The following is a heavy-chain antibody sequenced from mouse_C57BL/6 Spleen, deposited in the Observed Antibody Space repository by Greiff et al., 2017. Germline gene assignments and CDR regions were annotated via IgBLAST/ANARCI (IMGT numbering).Heavy chain of an antibody. V-gene: IGHV1-64*01. CDR1: GYTFTSYW. CDR2: IHPNSGST. CDR3: ARYDGYYGAMDY. J-gene: IGHJ4*01. Sequence: QVQLKQPGAELVKPGASVKLSCKASGYTFTSYWMHWVKQRPGQGLEWIGMIHPNSGSTNYNEKFKSKATLTVDKSSSTAYMQLSSLTSEDSAVYYCARYDGYYGAMDYWGQGTSVTVSS. D-gene: IGHD2-3*01.